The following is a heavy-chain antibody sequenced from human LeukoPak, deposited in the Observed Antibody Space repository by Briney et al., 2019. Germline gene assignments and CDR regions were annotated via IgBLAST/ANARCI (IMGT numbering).Heavy chain of an antibody. CDR3: ARRWIRLWLVHDY. D-gene: IGHD5-18*01. CDR1: GGSFSGYY. V-gene: IGHV4-34*01. CDR2: INHSGST. Sequence: SETLSLTCAVYGGSFSGYYWSWIRQPPGKGLEWIGEINHSGSTNYNPSLKSRVTISVDTSKNQFSLKLSSVTAADTAVYYCARRWIRLWLVHDYWGQGTLVTVSS. J-gene: IGHJ4*02.